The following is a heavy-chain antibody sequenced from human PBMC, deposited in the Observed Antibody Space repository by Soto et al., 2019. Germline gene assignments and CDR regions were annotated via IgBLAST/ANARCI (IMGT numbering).Heavy chain of an antibody. V-gene: IGHV3-30*03. Sequence: PGGSLRLSCAASGFTFSSYGMHWVRQAPGKGLEWVAIISYDGSNEFYTDSVKGRFTIARDNSKNTLYLQMNSPRIEDTAVFYCARSTSSTLNYYYGMDVWGQGTTVTVSS. CDR1: GFTFSSYG. CDR3: ARSTSSTLNYYYGMDV. CDR2: ISYDGSNE. J-gene: IGHJ6*02. D-gene: IGHD6-6*01.